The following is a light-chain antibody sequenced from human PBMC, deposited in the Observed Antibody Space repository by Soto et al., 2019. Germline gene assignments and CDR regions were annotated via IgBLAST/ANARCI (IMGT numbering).Light chain of an antibody. V-gene: IGLV2-14*01. CDR1: NSDIGDYNF. J-gene: IGLJ2*01. Sequence: QSALTQPASVSRSPGQSITISCTGTNSDIGDYNFVSWYQQLPGKAPKLIISEVSNRPSGVSTRFSGSKSGNTASLTISGLQPEDEADYYCSSYSTIGAEVHFGGGTKLTVL. CDR3: SSYSTIGAEVH. CDR2: EVS.